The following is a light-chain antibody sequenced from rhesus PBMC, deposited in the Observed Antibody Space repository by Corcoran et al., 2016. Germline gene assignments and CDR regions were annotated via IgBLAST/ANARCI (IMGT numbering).Light chain of an antibody. V-gene: IGKV3-42*03. CDR3: QQYSNWPLT. Sequence: EIVLTQSPATLSLSPGERATLSCRASQSVSSNLAWYQQKPEQAPRLLSYGASGRATGIPDRFSGSGSGTDFTLTISSLEPEDFAVYYCQQYSNWPLTFGGGTKVEIK. CDR2: GAS. CDR1: QSVSSN. J-gene: IGKJ4*01.